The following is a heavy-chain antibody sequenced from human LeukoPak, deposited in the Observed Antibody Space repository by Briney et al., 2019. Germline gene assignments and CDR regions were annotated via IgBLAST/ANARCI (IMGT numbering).Heavy chain of an antibody. Sequence: GGSLRLSCAASGFSFSDYWMHWVRQAPGKGLVWVSRINTDGSVTNYADSVKGRFTISRDNAKNSLYLQMNSLRAEDTAVYYCARDYGGSSPFDYWGQGTLVTVSS. CDR2: INTDGSVT. CDR3: ARDYGGSSPFDY. J-gene: IGHJ4*02. V-gene: IGHV3-74*01. D-gene: IGHD4-23*01. CDR1: GFSFSDYW.